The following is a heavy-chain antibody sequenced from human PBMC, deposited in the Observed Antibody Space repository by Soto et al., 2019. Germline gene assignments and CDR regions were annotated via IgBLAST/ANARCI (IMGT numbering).Heavy chain of an antibody. J-gene: IGHJ5*02. CDR1: GGSISSGGYY. Sequence: QVQLQESGPGLVKPSQTLSLTCTVSGGSISSGGYYWSWIRQHPGKGLEWIGYIYYRGSTYYNPSLTSRVTISVDTSKNQFSLKLSSVTAADTAVYYCARSGEECSSTSCFKDWFDPWGQGTLVTVSS. CDR3: ARSGEECSSTSCFKDWFDP. D-gene: IGHD2-2*01. V-gene: IGHV4-31*03. CDR2: IYYRGST.